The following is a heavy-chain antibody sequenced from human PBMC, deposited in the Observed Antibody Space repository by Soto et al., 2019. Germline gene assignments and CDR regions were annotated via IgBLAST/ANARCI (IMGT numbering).Heavy chain of an antibody. CDR2: INHRGYT. J-gene: IGHJ4*02. CDR1: GVPFSDYY. Sequence: ETLCLTCSVYGVPFSDYYWNWIRQPPGKGLEWIGEINHRGYTNYNPSLKSLVTISVDTSKNSFYLSVSSVTAADTAVSYCARIPYSNMYYYFDSWGQGTQVTVYS. D-gene: IGHD6-13*01. CDR3: ARIPYSNMYYYFDS. V-gene: IGHV4-34*01.